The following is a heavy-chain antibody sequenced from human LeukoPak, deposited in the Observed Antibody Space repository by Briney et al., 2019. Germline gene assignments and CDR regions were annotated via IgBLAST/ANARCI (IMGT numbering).Heavy chain of an antibody. CDR1: GYSISSGYY. CDR3: ARGKGVYSSSWYQVWFDP. Sequence: PSETLSLTCTVSGYSISSGYYWGWIRQPPGKGLEWIGSIYHSGSTYYNPSLKSRVTISVDTSKNQFSLKLSSVTAADTAVYYCARGKGVYSSSWYQVWFDPWGQGTLVTVSS. J-gene: IGHJ5*02. V-gene: IGHV4-38-2*02. CDR2: IYHSGST. D-gene: IGHD6-13*01.